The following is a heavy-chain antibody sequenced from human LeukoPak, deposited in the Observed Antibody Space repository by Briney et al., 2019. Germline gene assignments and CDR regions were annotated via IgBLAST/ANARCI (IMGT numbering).Heavy chain of an antibody. D-gene: IGHD6-13*01. J-gene: IGHJ4*02. CDR2: IYPDDSAT. Sequence: GESLKISCKHSEYSFPNYCIGWVRQMPGKGLGWMGIIYPDDSATRYSPSFQGQVTISADKSISTAYLQWSSLKASDTAMYYCAIGRGGQQLGDYWGQGTLVTVSS. V-gene: IGHV5-51*01. CDR1: EYSFPNYC. CDR3: AIGRGGQQLGDY.